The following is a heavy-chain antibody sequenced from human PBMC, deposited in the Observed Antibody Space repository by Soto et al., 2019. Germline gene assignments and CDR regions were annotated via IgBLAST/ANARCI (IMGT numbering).Heavy chain of an antibody. J-gene: IGHJ6*02. Sequence: GGSLRLSCAASGFTYSTYTMHWVRQAPGKGLEWVAVISYDGNNKFYADSVKGRFTISRDNAKNTLYLQMNSLRAEDTAVYYCAREGYDSRNYYYYGMDVWGQGTTVTVSS. D-gene: IGHD3-22*01. CDR3: AREGYDSRNYYYYGMDV. CDR2: ISYDGNNK. V-gene: IGHV3-30-3*01. CDR1: GFTYSTYT.